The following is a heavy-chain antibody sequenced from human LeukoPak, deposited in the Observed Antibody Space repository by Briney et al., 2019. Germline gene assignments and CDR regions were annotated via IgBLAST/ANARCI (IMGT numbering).Heavy chain of an antibody. CDR2: ISWNSGSI. D-gene: IGHD4-11*01. CDR1: GFTFDDYA. J-gene: IGHJ4*02. Sequence: GGSLRLSCAASGFTFDDYAVHWVRQAPGKGLEWVSGISWNSGSIGYADSVKGRFTISRDNAKNSLYLQMNSLRAEDTALYYCAREAYTVTFFDYWGQGTLVTVSS. CDR3: AREAYTVTFFDY. V-gene: IGHV3-9*01.